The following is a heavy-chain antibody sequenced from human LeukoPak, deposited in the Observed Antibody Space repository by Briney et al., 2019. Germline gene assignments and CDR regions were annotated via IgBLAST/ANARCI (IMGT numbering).Heavy chain of an antibody. V-gene: IGHV3-7*01. CDR1: GFTFSSYA. J-gene: IGHJ4*02. CDR3: ARDGSGWSVY. CDR2: VKQDGSEK. Sequence: SGGSLRLSCAASGFTFSSYAMSWVRQAPGKGLEWVANVKQDGSEKYYVDSVKGRFTISRDNAKNSLYLQMNSLRVEDTAVYYCARDGSGWSVYWGQGTLVTVSS. D-gene: IGHD6-19*01.